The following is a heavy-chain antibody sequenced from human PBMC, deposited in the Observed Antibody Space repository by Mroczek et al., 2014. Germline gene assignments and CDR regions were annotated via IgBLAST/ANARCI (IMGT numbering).Heavy chain of an antibody. CDR2: IYYSGST. J-gene: IGHJ4*02. CDR1: GGSISSGGYY. CDR3: ARERGAGELGNCSSTSCSPDYFDY. Sequence: QVQLQESGPGLVKPSQTLSLTCTVSGGSISSGGYYWSWIRQHPGKGLEWIGYIYYSGSTYYNPSLKSRVTISVDTSKNQFSLKLSSVTAADTAVYYCARERGAGELGNCSSTSCSPDYFDYWGQGTLVTVSS. D-gene: IGHD2-2*01. V-gene: IGHV4-31*03.